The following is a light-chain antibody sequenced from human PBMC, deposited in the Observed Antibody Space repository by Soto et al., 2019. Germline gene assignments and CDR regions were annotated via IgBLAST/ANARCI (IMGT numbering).Light chain of an antibody. CDR3: QQRSNWPFP. V-gene: IGKV3-11*01. CDR2: DAS. J-gene: IGKJ3*01. CDR1: QSVSSY. Sequence: LKQPPAALSLTPGERATLSCRASQSVSSYLAWYQQKPGQAPRLLIYDASNRATGIPARFSGSGSGTDFTLTISSLEPEDFTVYYCQQRSNWPFPFCPGTKVDIK.